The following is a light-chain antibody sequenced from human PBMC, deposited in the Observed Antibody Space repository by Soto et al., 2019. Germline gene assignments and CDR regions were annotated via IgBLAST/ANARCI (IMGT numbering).Light chain of an antibody. J-gene: IGKJ2*01. CDR2: AAS. CDR3: QQSYSGTRT. V-gene: IGKV1-39*01. CDR1: QSISTS. Sequence: DIQVTQSPSSLSASVGNRVTITCRASQSISTSLNWYQQKPGKAPKLLIYAASILQSGVPSRFSGSGSGVDFTLIISSLEPDDFATYYCQQSYSGTRTFGQGTRLEMK.